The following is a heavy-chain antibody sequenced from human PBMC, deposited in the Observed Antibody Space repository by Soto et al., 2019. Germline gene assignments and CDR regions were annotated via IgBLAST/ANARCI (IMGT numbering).Heavy chain of an antibody. CDR3: TRDGGSGPSYYYDGVDV. D-gene: IGHD2-15*01. J-gene: IGHJ6*02. CDR1: GGSIISANYY. CDR2: IYFSGSP. Sequence: PSETLSLTCTVSGGSIISANYYWSWIRQPPGKGLEWIGSIYFSGSPKYKPSLKTRVAISVETSKNQFSLKLSSVTAADTAVYYCTRDGGSGPSYYYDGVDVWGPGTTVTVSS. V-gene: IGHV4-61*01.